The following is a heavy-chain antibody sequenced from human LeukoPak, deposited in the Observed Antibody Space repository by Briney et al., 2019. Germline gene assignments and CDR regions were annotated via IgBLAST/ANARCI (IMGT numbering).Heavy chain of an antibody. V-gene: IGHV3-30*03. CDR3: ARDQDSSGYSYADY. CDR2: ISYDGSNR. Sequence: GGSLRLSCAASGLTFSSYGMHWVRQAPGKGLEWVAVISYDGSNRYYADSVKGRFTISRDNSKNTLYLQTNSLRAEDTAVYSCARDQDSSGYSYADYWGQGTLVTVSS. D-gene: IGHD3-22*01. J-gene: IGHJ4*02. CDR1: GLTFSSYG.